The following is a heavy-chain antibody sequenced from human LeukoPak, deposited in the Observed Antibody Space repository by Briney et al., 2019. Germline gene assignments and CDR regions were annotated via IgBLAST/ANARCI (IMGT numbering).Heavy chain of an antibody. CDR1: GGSISSSSYY. Sequence: SETLSLTCTVSGGSISSSSYYWGWIRQPPGKGLEWIGYIYYSGSTNYNPSLKSRVTISVDTSKNQFSLKLSSVTAADTAVYYCARDRGFYDSSGLLDYWGQGTLVTVSS. CDR2: IYYSGST. V-gene: IGHV4-61*01. D-gene: IGHD3-22*01. CDR3: ARDRGFYDSSGLLDY. J-gene: IGHJ4*02.